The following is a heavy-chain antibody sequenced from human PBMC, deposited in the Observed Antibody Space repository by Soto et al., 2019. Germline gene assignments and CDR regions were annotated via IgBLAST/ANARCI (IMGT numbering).Heavy chain of an antibody. CDR2: INPRGGSA. Sequence: ASVKVSCKASGYSFTSHYILWVRQAPGQGLEWMGIINPRGGSASYAQKFQGRITMIRDTSTSTVHMELSSLRSEDTAAYFCTRVTIAGARNGFDIWGQGTMVTVSS. CDR3: TRVTIAGARNGFDI. CDR1: GYSFTSHY. V-gene: IGHV1-46*03. D-gene: IGHD2-21*01. J-gene: IGHJ3*02.